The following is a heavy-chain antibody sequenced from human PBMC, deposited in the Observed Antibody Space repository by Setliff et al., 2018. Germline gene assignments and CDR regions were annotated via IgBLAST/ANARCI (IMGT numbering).Heavy chain of an antibody. V-gene: IGHV3-7*01. D-gene: IGHD3-10*01. CDR2: IKQDGSEE. CDR1: GFTFNKHW. Sequence: GGSLRLSCTASGFTFNKHWMTWVRQAPGKGLEWVANIKQDGSEEYYVDSVRGRFTISRDNAKNSVYLQMNSLRAEDTAVYYCARDQAGVYDYWGQGTLVTVSS. J-gene: IGHJ4*02. CDR3: ARDQAGVYDY.